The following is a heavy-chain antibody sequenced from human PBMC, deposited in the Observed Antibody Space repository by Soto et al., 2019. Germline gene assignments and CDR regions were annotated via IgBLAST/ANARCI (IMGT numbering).Heavy chain of an antibody. CDR2: IYETGST. CDR3: ARGRRWVDY. V-gene: IGHV4-59*01. Sequence: WETLSLTCTVSGGSISLYYWSWIRQPPGKTLEWIGYIYETGSTKYNPSLESRVTMSVDSSNQFSLTLNSVTAADTAVYYCARGRRWVDYWGQGTLVTVSS. J-gene: IGHJ4*02. CDR1: GGSISLYY.